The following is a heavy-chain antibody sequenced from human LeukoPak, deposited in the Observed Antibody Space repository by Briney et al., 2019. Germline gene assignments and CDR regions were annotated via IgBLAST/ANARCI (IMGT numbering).Heavy chain of an antibody. CDR1: GGSISSSSSY. Sequence: SETLSLTCSVSGGSISSSSSYWGWIRQPPGKGLEWIGSIYHSGSTYYNPSLKSRVTISVDTSKNQFSLKLSSVTAADTAVYYCARRRRSFDAFDIWGQGTMVTVSS. V-gene: IGHV4-39*01. J-gene: IGHJ3*02. D-gene: IGHD1-26*01. CDR2: IYHSGST. CDR3: ARRRRSFDAFDI.